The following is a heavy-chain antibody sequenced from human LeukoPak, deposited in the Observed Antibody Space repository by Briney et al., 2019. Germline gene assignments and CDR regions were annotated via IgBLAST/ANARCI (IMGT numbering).Heavy chain of an antibody. D-gene: IGHD2-15*01. V-gene: IGHV1-18*01. CDR3: ARDPAGFPVDY. J-gene: IGHJ4*02. CDR2: ISAYNGNT. CDR1: GYTFTSYD. Sequence: ASVKVSCKASGYTFTSYDINWVRQAPGQGLEWMGWISAYNGNTNYAQKLQGRVTMTTDTSTSTAYMELRSLRSDDTAVYYCARDPAGFPVDYWGQGTLVTVSS.